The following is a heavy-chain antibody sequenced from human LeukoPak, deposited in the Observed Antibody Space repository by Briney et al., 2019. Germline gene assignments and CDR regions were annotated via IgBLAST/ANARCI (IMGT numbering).Heavy chain of an antibody. D-gene: IGHD2-15*01. Sequence: SETLSLTCVVSGASVSTTSCLWGWVRQTPGKGLEWIGSISYTGSSYYNPSLNSRVTMSLDPAKNHFSLRMTSLTAADTAVYYCVRDLGVGGSWPLDFWGPGTVVVVSS. J-gene: IGHJ4*02. CDR2: ISYTGSS. CDR3: VRDLGVGGSWPLDF. V-gene: IGHV4-39*07. CDR1: GASVSTTSCL.